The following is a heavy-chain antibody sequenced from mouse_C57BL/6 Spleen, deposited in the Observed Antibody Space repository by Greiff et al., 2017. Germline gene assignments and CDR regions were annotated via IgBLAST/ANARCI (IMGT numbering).Heavy chain of an antibody. CDR3: TSYYGSSYGFNY. D-gene: IGHD1-1*01. V-gene: IGHV14-1*01. CDR2: IDPEDGDT. J-gene: IGHJ2*01. Sequence: VQLKESGAELVRPGASVKLSCTASGFNIKDYYMHWVKQRPEQGLEWIGRIDPEDGDTEYAPKFQGKATMTADTSSNTAYLQLSSLTSEDTAVYYCTSYYGSSYGFNYWGQGTTLTVSS. CDR1: GFNIKDYY.